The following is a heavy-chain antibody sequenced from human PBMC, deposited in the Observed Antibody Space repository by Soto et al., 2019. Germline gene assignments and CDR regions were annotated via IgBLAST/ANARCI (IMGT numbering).Heavy chain of an antibody. CDR1: GGSMSSSSYY. CDR3: ARHDRQGSTYYDFWSGYYPFDY. J-gene: IGHJ4*02. CDR2: IYYSGSS. Sequence: PEETLSLTCTVPGGSMSSSSYYWGWIRQPPGTGLEWVGSIYYSGSSYYNPSLKSRVTISVDTSKNQFSLRLSSVTAADTAVYYCARHDRQGSTYYDFWSGYYPFDYWGQGTLVTVSS. D-gene: IGHD3-3*01. V-gene: IGHV4-39*01.